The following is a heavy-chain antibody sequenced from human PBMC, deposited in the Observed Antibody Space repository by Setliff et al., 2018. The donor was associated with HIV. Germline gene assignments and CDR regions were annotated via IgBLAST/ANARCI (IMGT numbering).Heavy chain of an antibody. J-gene: IGHJ3*01. Sequence: SETLSLTCRVSGMSVSDYYWSWIRQSPGKGLEWIGYIYHTGTTSYNPSLKSRVTIQIDRSNNHFSLNLRSATTADTAVYFCARDHELGAFDLWGQGTMVTVSS. CDR1: GMSVSDYY. CDR3: ARDHELGAFDL. D-gene: IGHD1-26*01. V-gene: IGHV4-59*02. CDR2: IYHTGTT.